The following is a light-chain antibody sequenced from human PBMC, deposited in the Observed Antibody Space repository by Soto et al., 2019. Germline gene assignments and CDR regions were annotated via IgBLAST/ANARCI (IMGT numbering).Light chain of an antibody. J-gene: IGLJ2*01. CDR1: SSNIVSKY. Sequence: QSVLTQPPSASGTPGQRVTISCSGSSSNIVSKYVYWYQQLPGTAPKLLMYRNNQRPSGVPDRFSGSKSGTSASRAISGLRSEDEADYYCDAGDACVSGRALGGGTKMPVL. V-gene: IGLV1-47*01. CDR3: DAGDACVSGRA. CDR2: RNN.